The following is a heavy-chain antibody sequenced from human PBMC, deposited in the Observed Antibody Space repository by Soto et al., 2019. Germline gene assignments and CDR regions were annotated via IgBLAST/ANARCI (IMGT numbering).Heavy chain of an antibody. CDR2: IRSKAYGGTT. D-gene: IGHD6-19*01. CDR3: TLNPSGWLYYFDY. Sequence: PGGSLRLSCTASGFTFGDHAMSWVRQAPGKGLEWVGFIRSKAYGGTTEYAASVKGRFTISRDDSKSIAYLQMNSLKTEDTAVYYCTLNPSGWLYYFDYWGQGTLVTVSS. CDR1: GFTFGDHA. J-gene: IGHJ4*02. V-gene: IGHV3-49*04.